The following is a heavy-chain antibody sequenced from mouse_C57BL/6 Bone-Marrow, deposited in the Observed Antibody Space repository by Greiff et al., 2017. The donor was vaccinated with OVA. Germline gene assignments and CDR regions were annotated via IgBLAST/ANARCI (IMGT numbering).Heavy chain of an antibody. J-gene: IGHJ3*01. CDR3: ARGDEYDERIFAY. CDR1: YFAFMASA. CDR2: FTMYSDAT. Sequence: LVESGAELVRPGSSVKLSCKDSYFAFMASAMHWVKQRPGHGLEWIGSFTMYSDATEYSENFKGKATLTANTSSSTAYMELSSLTSEDSAFYYCARGDEYDERIFAYWGQGTLVTVSA. D-gene: IGHD2-4*01. V-gene: IGHV1-49*01.